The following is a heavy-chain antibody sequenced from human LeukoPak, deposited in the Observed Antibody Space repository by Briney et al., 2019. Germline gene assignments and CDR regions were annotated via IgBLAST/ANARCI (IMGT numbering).Heavy chain of an antibody. CDR1: GGTFSSYA. D-gene: IGHD2-2*01. CDR2: IIPIFGTA. V-gene: IGHV1-69*13. CDR3: ASVFNSGIVVVPAAIPYGAAFDI. J-gene: IGHJ3*02. Sequence: SVKVSCKASGGTFSSYAISWVRQAPGQGLEWMGGIIPIFGTANYAQKFQGRVTITADESTSTAYMELSSLRSEDTAVYYCASVFNSGIVVVPAAIPYGAAFDIWGQGTMVTVSS.